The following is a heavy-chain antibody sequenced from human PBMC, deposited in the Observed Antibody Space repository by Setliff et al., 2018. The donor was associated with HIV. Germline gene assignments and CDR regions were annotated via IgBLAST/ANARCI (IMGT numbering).Heavy chain of an antibody. CDR1: GFIFSTSW. D-gene: IGHD2-2*01. CDR3: AREDQLLSGHYYYNGMDV. J-gene: IGHJ6*02. V-gene: IGHV3-74*01. Sequence: GGSLRLSCAASGFIFSTSWMSWVRQAPGKGLVWVARINGDGSFTVYADSVRGRFTISRDNSKNTLYLQMSSLRAEDTAVYYCAREDQLLSGHYYYNGMDVWGQGTTVTVSS. CDR2: INGDGSFT.